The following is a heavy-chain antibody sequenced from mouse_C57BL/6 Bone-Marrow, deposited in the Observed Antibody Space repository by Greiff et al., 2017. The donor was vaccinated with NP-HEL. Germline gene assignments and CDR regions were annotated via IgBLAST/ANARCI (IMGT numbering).Heavy chain of an antibody. D-gene: IGHD1-1*01. CDR3: ATTVVAYYYAMDY. V-gene: IGHV3-6*01. Sequence: DVKLQESGPGLVKPSQSLSLTCSVTGYSITSGYYWNWIRQFPGNKLEWMGYISYDGSNNYNPSLKNRISITRDTSKNQFFLKLNSVTTEDTATYYCATTVVAYYYAMDYWGQGTSVTVSS. CDR1: GYSITSGYY. J-gene: IGHJ4*01. CDR2: ISYDGSN.